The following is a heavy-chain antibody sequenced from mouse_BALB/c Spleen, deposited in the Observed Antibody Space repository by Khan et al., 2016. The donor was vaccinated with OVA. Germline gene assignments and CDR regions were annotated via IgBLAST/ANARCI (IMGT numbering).Heavy chain of an antibody. J-gene: IGHJ2*01. CDR1: GYSITSDYA. D-gene: IGHD3-2*02. CDR3: ARIQGGAFDY. Sequence: VQLKESGPGLVKPSQSLSLTCTVTGYSITSDYAWNWIRQFPGNKLEWMGYISYSGNTKYNPSLKSRISITRDTSKNQFFLQLNFVTIEDTATXYCARIQGGAFDYWGQGTTLTVSS. CDR2: ISYSGNT. V-gene: IGHV3-2*02.